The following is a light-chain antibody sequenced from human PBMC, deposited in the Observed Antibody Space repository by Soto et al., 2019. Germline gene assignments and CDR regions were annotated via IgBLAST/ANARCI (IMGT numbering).Light chain of an antibody. J-gene: IGLJ1*01. CDR2: DVS. V-gene: IGLV2-14*01. CDR1: SSDVGTYNY. Sequence: QSALTQPASVSGSPGQSITISCTGTSSDVGTYNYVSWYQQHPGKAPKLMIYDVSYRPSGVSNRFSGSKSGNTASLTISGLQAEDEADYYCSSYTSSSTRVFGTGTQLTVL. CDR3: SSYTSSSTRV.